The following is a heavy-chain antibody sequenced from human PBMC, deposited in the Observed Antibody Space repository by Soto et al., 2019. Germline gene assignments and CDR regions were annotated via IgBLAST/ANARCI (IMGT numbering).Heavy chain of an antibody. D-gene: IGHD2-15*01. Sequence: QVQLVQSGAEVKKPGASVKVSCKASGYTFTTHGISWVRQVPGQGLEWMGWVRGDNGHTNYAQSLQGRVTMTTDTSTNTAYMGLRSLRSDDTAVYYCARGLGYCRSGTCYREWFDPWGQGTLVTVSS. V-gene: IGHV1-18*01. CDR3: ARGLGYCRSGTCYREWFDP. CDR1: GYTFTTHG. J-gene: IGHJ5*02. CDR2: VRGDNGHT.